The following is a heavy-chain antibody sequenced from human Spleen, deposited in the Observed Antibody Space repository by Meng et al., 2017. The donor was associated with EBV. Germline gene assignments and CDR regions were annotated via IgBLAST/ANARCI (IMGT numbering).Heavy chain of an antibody. CDR2: LIPVVDAP. D-gene: IGHD2-15*01. CDR3: ASESGRGFTPDY. V-gene: IGHV1-69*01. CDR1: GGTFSTDA. Sequence: QVPWVQSGAEVTNPGSSVKVSCKTSGGTFSTDAVSWVRQAPGQGLEWMGGLIPVVDAPHYARKFQDRVSISADESTSAHYMELSSLRSDDTAVYYCASESGRGFTPDYWGQGTLVTVSS. J-gene: IGHJ4*02.